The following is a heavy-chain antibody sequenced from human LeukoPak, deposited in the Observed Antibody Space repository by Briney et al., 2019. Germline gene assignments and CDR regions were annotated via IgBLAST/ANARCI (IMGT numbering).Heavy chain of an antibody. V-gene: IGHV4-34*01. CDR3: ASRIIDVDTAMVCAWFDP. CDR1: GGSFSGYY. CDR2: INHSGST. J-gene: IGHJ5*02. Sequence: SETLSLTCAVYGGSFSGYYWSWIRQPPGKGLERIGEINHSGSTNYNPSLKSRVTISVGTSKNQFSLKLSSVTAADTAVYYCASRIIDVDTAMVCAWFDPWSQGTLVTVSS. D-gene: IGHD5-18*01.